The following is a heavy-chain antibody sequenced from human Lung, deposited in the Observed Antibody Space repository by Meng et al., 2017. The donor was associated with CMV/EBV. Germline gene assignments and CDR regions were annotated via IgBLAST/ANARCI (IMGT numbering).Heavy chain of an antibody. Sequence: GESXKISCAASGFTFSSYWMSWVRQAPGKGLEWVANIKQDGSEKYYVDSVKGRFTISRDNAKNSLYLQMNSLRAEDTAVYYCARGGRTRLRYFDWLFLFDYWGQGXLVTVSS. V-gene: IGHV3-7*04. CDR2: IKQDGSEK. CDR1: GFTFSSYW. J-gene: IGHJ4*02. D-gene: IGHD3-9*01. CDR3: ARGGRTRLRYFDWLFLFDY.